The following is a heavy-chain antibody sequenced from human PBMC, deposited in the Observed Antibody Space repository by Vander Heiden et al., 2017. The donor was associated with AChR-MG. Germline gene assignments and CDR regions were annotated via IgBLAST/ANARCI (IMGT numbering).Heavy chain of an antibody. CDR2: IWDDGSNK. V-gene: IGHV3-33*01. J-gene: IGHJ5*02. D-gene: IGHD6-19*01. CDR1: VFSFSSDG. Sequence: VQLVASGGCLVQPGRSLRLPCPAPVFSFSSDGMHWVRQAPGKRLEWVAVIWDDGSNKYYADSVKGRFTISRDNSKNTLYLQMNSLRAEDTAVYYCAREVAVAGTDWFDPWGQGTLVTVSS. CDR3: AREVAVAGTDWFDP.